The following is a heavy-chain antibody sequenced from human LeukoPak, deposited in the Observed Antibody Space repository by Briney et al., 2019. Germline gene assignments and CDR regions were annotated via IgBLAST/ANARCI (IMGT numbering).Heavy chain of an antibody. CDR1: GGSISSYY. Sequence: PSETLSLTCTVSGGSISSYYWSWIRQPPGKGLEWIGYIYYSGSTNYNPSLKSRVTISVDTSKNQFSLKLSSVTAADTAVYHCARGIGDYNWFDPWGQGTLVTVSS. D-gene: IGHD2-21*02. J-gene: IGHJ5*02. CDR2: IYYSGST. V-gene: IGHV4-59*01. CDR3: ARGIGDYNWFDP.